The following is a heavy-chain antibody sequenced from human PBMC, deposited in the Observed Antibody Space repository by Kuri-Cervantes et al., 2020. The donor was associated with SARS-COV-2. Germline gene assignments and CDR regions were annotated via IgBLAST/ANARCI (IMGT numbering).Heavy chain of an antibody. CDR1: GFTFSSYG. J-gene: IGHJ3*01. D-gene: IGHD1-1*01. CDR2: ISYDGSNK. CDR3: TITPPGYRYTWWDAFDF. Sequence: LSLTCAASGFTFSSYGMHWVRQAPGKGLEWVAVISYDGSNKDYADSVKGRFTISRDNSKNTLYLQMNSLRAEDTAVYYCTITPPGYRYTWWDAFDFWGPGTSVTVSS. V-gene: IGHV3-30*03.